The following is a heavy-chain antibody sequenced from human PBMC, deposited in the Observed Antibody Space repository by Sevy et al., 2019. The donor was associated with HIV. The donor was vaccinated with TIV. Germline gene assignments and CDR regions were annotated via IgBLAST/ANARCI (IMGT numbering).Heavy chain of an antibody. CDR3: AKEEWDLDAFDV. CDR2: ISWNSSDI. J-gene: IGHJ3*01. V-gene: IGHV3-9*01. Sequence: GGSLRLSCAASGFTFIDYTMHWVRQVPGKGLEWVSGISWNSSDIDYADSVKGRFTISRDNAKNSLYLQMNSLRVEDTALYYCAKEEWDLDAFDVWGQGTMVTVSS. D-gene: IGHD1-26*01. CDR1: GFTFIDYT.